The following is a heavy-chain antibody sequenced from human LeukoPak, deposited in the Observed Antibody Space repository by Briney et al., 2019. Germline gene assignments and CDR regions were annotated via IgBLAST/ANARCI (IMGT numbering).Heavy chain of an antibody. CDR3: ARDLLGSSWYSHFDY. Sequence: SETLSLTCTVSGGSISSYYWSWIRQPPGKGLEWIGYIYYSGSTNYNPSLKSRVTISVDTSKNQFSLKLSSVTAADTAVYYCARDLLGSSWYSHFDYWGQGTLVTVSS. V-gene: IGHV4-59*01. CDR1: GGSISSYY. CDR2: IYYSGST. D-gene: IGHD6-13*01. J-gene: IGHJ4*02.